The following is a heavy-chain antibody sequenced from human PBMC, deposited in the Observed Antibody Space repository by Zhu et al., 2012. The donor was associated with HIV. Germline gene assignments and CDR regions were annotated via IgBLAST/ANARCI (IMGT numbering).Heavy chain of an antibody. J-gene: IGHJ5*02. D-gene: IGHD6-19*01. V-gene: IGHV4-39*01. CDR2: IHYSGST. CDR3: ARHVQGGXVAGNRFDP. Sequence: QVQLQESGPGLVKPSETLSLACTVSGGSTSSTSYYWGWIRQPPGKGPEWIGSIHYSGSTYDSPSLKSRVTISVDTSKNQFSPKLSSVTAADTAVYYCARHVQGGXVAGNRFDPWGQGILVTVSS. CDR1: GGSTSSTSYY.